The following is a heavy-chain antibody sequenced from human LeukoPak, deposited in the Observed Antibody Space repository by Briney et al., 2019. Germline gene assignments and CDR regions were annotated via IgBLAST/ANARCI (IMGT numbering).Heavy chain of an antibody. CDR3: ARACSSATCSVAY. CDR2: IYYTGST. CDR1: GDLIRTYY. Sequence: SETLSLTCSVSGDLIRTYYWSWIWQPPGKGLEWIGYIYYTGSTNYNPSLKSRVTISVDTSKNQFSLNLTSVTAADTAVYYCARACSSATCSVAYCGQGTLVTVSS. J-gene: IGHJ4*02. D-gene: IGHD2-2*01. V-gene: IGHV4-59*01.